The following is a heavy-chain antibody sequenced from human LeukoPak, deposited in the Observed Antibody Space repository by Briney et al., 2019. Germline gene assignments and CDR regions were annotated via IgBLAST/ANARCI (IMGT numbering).Heavy chain of an antibody. Sequence: PGGSLRLSCAASGFTFSSYAMTWVRQAPGKGLDCVSAISGSGASTSYADSVKGRFTISRDSSKNTLYLQMNSLKADDTALYYCAKGAGAASVIAGLHYWGQGALVTVSS. CDR2: ISGSGAST. V-gene: IGHV3-23*01. CDR1: GFTFSSYA. CDR3: AKGAGAASVIAGLHY. D-gene: IGHD2-21*01. J-gene: IGHJ4*02.